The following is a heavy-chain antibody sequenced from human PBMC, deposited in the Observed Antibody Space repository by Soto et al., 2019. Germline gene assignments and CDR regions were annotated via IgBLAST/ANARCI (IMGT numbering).Heavy chain of an antibody. J-gene: IGHJ6*03. CDR3: ARLGDYDFWSGYYTSYYYYYYMDV. CDR1: VGSISSYY. D-gene: IGHD3-3*01. CDR2: IYYSGST. Sequence: SETLSLTCTVSVGSISSYYWSWIRQPPGKGLEWIGYIYYSGSTNYNPSLKSRVTISVDTSKNQFSLKLSSVTAADTAVYYCARLGDYDFWSGYYTSYYYYYYMDVWGKGTTVTVSS. V-gene: IGHV4-59*08.